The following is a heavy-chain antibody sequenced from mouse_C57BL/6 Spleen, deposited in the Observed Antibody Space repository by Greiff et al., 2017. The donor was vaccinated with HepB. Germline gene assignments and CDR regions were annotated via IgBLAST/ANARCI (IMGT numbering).Heavy chain of an antibody. CDR1: GYSITSGYY. CDR2: ISYDGSN. V-gene: IGHV3-6*01. D-gene: IGHD1-1*01. CDR3: ARGSSPWFAY. Sequence: EVKLMESGPGLVKPSQSLSLTCSVTGYSITSGYYWNWIRQFPGNKLEWMGYISYDGSNNYNPSLKNRISITRDTSKNQFFLKLNSVTTEDTATYYCARGSSPWFAYWGQGTLVTVSA. J-gene: IGHJ3*01.